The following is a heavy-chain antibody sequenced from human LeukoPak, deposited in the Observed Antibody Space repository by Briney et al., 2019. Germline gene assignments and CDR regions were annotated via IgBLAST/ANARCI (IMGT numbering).Heavy chain of an antibody. CDR3: ARDQSGTYRDKWFDP. CDR1: GGSIAYGGYY. CDR2: IFTSGTT. Sequence: PSETLSLTCTVSGGSIAYGGYYWTWIRQHPVKGLEWIGYIFTSGTTNYNPSLKGRVSISLDTSENQFSLNLTSVTAADTAIYFCARDQSGTYRDKWFDPWGQGSLVTVSS. J-gene: IGHJ5*02. V-gene: IGHV4-31*03. D-gene: IGHD1-26*01.